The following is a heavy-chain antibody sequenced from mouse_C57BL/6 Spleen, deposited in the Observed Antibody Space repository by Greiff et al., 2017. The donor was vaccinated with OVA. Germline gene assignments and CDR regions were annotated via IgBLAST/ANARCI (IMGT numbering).Heavy chain of an antibody. CDR3: ASYDYGAMDY. D-gene: IGHD2-12*01. CDR1: GYTFTDYY. V-gene: IGHV1-26*01. Sequence: VQLKQSGPELVKPGASVKISCKASGYTFTDYYMNWVKQSHGKSLEWIGDINPNNGGTSYNQKFKGKATLTVDKSSSTAYMELRSLTSEDSAVYYCASYDYGAMDYWGQGTSVTVSS. J-gene: IGHJ4*01. CDR2: INPNNGGT.